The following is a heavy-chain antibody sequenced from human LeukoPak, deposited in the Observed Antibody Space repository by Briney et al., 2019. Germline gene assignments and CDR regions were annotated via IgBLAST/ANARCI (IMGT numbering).Heavy chain of an antibody. J-gene: IGHJ4*02. V-gene: IGHV3-48*01. CDR3: AKDVTQDYSNYGGFDY. CDR1: GFTFSSYS. CDR2: ISSSSSTI. D-gene: IGHD4-11*01. Sequence: GGSLRLSCAASGFTFSSYSMNWVRQAPGKGLEWVSYISSSSSTIYYADSVKGRFTISRDNSKNTLYLQMNSLRAEDTAVYYCAKDVTQDYSNYGGFDYWGQGTLVTVSS.